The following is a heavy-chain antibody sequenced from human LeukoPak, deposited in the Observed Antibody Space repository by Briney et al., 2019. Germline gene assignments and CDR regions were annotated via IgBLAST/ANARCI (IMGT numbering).Heavy chain of an antibody. V-gene: IGHV4-59*11. D-gene: IGHD2-2*01. J-gene: IGHJ5*02. CDR3: ARVGGRGIPAAYNWFDP. Sequence: SETLSLTCTGSGGSLTDHYWSWLRQPPGKGLEGIGYIYYSGSNYYKLSLMSRVTISVDTSKNQLSQKLTSMTAADTAVYYCARVGGRGIPAAYNWFDPWGQGTLVTVSS. CDR2: IYYSGSN. CDR1: GGSLTDHY.